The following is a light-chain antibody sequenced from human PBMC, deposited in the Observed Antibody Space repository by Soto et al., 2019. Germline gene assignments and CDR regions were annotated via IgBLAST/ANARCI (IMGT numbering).Light chain of an antibody. Sequence: QPVLTQPPSASASLGVSVTLTGTLWYQQRPGKGPRFVTRVGTGGIVGSKGDDIPDRFSVLGSGLNQYLTIKNIQEDDESDYHCGADRGSGSNFVEGVFGGGTKLTVL. CDR3: GADRGSGSNFVEGV. CDR2: VGTGGIVG. V-gene: IGLV9-49*01. J-gene: IGLJ3*02.